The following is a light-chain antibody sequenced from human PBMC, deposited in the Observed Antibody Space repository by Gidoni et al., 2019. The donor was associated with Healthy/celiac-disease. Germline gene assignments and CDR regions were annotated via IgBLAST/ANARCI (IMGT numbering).Light chain of an antibody. J-gene: IGKJ4*01. CDR3: QQYNNWPDT. V-gene: IGKV3-15*01. Sequence: EIVMTQSPATLSVSPGERATLSCRASQSVSSNLAWYPQKPGQAPRLLIYGASTRATGIPARFSGSGSGTEFTLTISSLQSEDFAVYYCQQYNNWPDTFGGGTKVEIK. CDR2: GAS. CDR1: QSVSSN.